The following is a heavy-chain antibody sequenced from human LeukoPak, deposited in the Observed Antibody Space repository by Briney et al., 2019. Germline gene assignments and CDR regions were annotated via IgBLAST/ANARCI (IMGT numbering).Heavy chain of an antibody. D-gene: IGHD3-3*01. J-gene: IGHJ3*02. V-gene: IGHV1-24*01. CDR2: FHPEDGET. Sequence: ASVKVSCEVSEYSLTELSMHWVRQAPGKGLEWMGGFHPEDGETIYAQKLQGRVTMTEDTSTDTAYMELRSLRSEDTAVYYCATDRSHYEFWSGYRHAFDIWGQGTMVTVSS. CDR3: ATDRSHYEFWSGYRHAFDI. CDR1: EYSLTELS.